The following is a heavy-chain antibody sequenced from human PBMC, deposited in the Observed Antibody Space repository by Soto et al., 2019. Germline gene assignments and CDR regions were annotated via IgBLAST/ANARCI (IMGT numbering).Heavy chain of an antibody. CDR1: GGSISSGGYY. Sequence: PSETLSLSCTVSGGSISSGGYYWSWIRQHPGKGLEWIGYIYYSGSTYYNPSLKSRVTISVDTSKNQFSLKLSSVTAADTAVYYCARVGQDTHHYYYYYGMDVWGQGTTVTVSS. J-gene: IGHJ6*02. CDR3: ARVGQDTHHYYYYYGMDV. V-gene: IGHV4-31*03. CDR2: IYYSGST.